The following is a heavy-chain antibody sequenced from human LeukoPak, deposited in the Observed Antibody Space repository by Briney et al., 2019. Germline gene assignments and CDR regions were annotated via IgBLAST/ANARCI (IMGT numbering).Heavy chain of an antibody. CDR1: GYTFTSYY. V-gene: IGHV1-46*01. D-gene: IGHD2-15*01. CDR2: INPSGGST. J-gene: IGHJ5*02. CDR3: ARDRGDCSGGSCTVYHYWFDP. Sequence: ASVKVSCKASGYTFTSYYMHWVRQAPGQGLEWMGIINPSGGSTSYAQKFQGRVTMTRDTSTSTVYMELSSLRSGDTAVYYCARDRGDCSGGSCTVYHYWFDPWGQGTLVTVSS.